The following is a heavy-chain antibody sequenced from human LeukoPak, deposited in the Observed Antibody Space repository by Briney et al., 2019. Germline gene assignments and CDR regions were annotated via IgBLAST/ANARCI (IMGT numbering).Heavy chain of an antibody. J-gene: IGHJ6*04. CDR2: ISAYNGNT. CDR1: GYTFTSYG. D-gene: IGHD1-1*01. Sequence: ASVTVSCKASGYTFTSYGISWVRQAPGQGLEWMGWISAYNGNTNYAQKLQGRVTMTTDTSTSTAYMELRSLRSDDTAVYYCARTDNWKLGWGYYYGMDVWGKGTTVTVSS. CDR3: ARTDNWKLGWGYYYGMDV. V-gene: IGHV1-18*04.